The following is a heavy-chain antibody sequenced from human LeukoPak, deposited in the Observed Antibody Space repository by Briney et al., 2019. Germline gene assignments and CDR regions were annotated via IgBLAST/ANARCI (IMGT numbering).Heavy chain of an antibody. D-gene: IGHD2-15*01. CDR2: ISAYNGNT. CDR3: ARDGKAYCSGGSCYDY. CDR1: GYTFTIYG. V-gene: IGHV1-18*01. J-gene: IGHJ4*02. Sequence: ASVKVSCKASGYTFTIYGISWVRQAPGQGLEWMGWISAYNGNTNYAQKLQGRVTMTTDTSTSTAYMELRSLRSDDTAVYYCARDGKAYCSGGSCYDYWGQGTLVTVSS.